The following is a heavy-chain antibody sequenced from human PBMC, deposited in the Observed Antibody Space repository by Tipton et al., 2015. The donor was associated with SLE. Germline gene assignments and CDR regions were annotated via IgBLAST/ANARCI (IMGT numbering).Heavy chain of an antibody. CDR2: INHSGST. CDR3: ARMGGSGTLDAFDI. D-gene: IGHD3-10*01. CDR1: GGSFSGYY. Sequence: TLSLTCAVYGGSFSGYYWSWIRQPPGKGLEWIGEINHSGSTNYNPSLKSRVIISVDTSENQFSLKLSSVTAADTAVYYCARMGGSGTLDAFDIWGQGTMVTVSS. J-gene: IGHJ3*02. V-gene: IGHV4-34*01.